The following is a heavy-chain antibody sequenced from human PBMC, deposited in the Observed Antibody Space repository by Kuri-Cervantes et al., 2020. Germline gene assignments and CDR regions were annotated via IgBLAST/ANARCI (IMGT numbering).Heavy chain of an antibody. Sequence: GESLKISCAASGFIFSVYPMHWVRQAPGKGLQWVAVTSLDGNNKYYADSVKGRFTISRDNAKNSLYLQMNSLRAEDTAVYFCARGRSIAAPGHNWFDPWGQGTLVTVSS. CDR3: ARGRSIAAPGHNWFDP. V-gene: IGHV3-30*07. D-gene: IGHD6-13*01. CDR1: GFIFSVYP. J-gene: IGHJ5*02. CDR2: TSLDGNNK.